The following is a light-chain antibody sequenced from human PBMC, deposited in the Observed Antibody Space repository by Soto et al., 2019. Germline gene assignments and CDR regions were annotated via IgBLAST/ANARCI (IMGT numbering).Light chain of an antibody. CDR1: SSDIGTYDH. CDR2: SVS. J-gene: IGLJ1*01. Sequence: QSLLTQPASVSWSPGQSITISCSGTSSDIGTYDHVAWFQQFPGKTPKLMIYSVSNRPSGVSYRFSGSKSGNTASLTISGLQAEDEADYYCISYTVSRYYVFGTGTKVTVL. CDR3: ISYTVSRYYV. V-gene: IGLV2-14*01.